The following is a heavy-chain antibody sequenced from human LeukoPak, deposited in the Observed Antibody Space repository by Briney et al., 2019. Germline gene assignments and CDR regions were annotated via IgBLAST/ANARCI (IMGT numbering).Heavy chain of an antibody. D-gene: IGHD3-22*01. Sequence: GGSLSLSCAASGFTFSSYAMSWVRQAPGKGLEWVSAISGSGGSTYYADSVKGRFTISRDNSKNTLYLQMNSLRAEDTAVYYCAKDRAMIVVVITKGFDYWGQGTLVTVSS. CDR3: AKDRAMIVVVITKGFDY. V-gene: IGHV3-23*01. J-gene: IGHJ4*02. CDR1: GFTFSSYA. CDR2: ISGSGGST.